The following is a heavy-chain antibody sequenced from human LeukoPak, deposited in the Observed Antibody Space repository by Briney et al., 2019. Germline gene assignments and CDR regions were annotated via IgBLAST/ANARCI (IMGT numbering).Heavy chain of an antibody. Sequence: PGGSLRLSCAASGFTFSSYAMSWVRQAPGQRLEWFSRISAGGGSTNYADSVKGRFTISRENPKNTLYLQRNSLRAEDTAVHYCAIDKYYGSVWGQGTLGTGSS. CDR3: AIDKYYGSV. CDR2: ISAGGGST. CDR1: GFTFSSYA. D-gene: IGHD3-10*01. J-gene: IGHJ4*01. V-gene: IGHV3-23*01.